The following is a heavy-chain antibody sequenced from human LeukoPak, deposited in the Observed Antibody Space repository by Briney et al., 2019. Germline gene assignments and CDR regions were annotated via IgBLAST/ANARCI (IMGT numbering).Heavy chain of an antibody. Sequence: SETLSLTCTVSGGSISSYYWSWIRQPPGKGLEWIGDIYYSGSTNYNPSLKSRVTISVDTSKNQFSLKLSSVTAADTAVYYCARYEYYYDSSGYLCWFDPWGQGTLVTVSS. V-gene: IGHV4-59*01. CDR3: ARYEYYYDSSGYLCWFDP. D-gene: IGHD3-22*01. CDR2: IYYSGST. CDR1: GGSISSYY. J-gene: IGHJ5*02.